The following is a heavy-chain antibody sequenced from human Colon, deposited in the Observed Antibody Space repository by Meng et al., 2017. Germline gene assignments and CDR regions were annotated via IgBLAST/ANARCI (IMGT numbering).Heavy chain of an antibody. CDR2: IYYSGST. J-gene: IGHJ4*02. V-gene: IGHV4-61*01. D-gene: IGHD3-16*02. CDR1: GGSVSSGRYY. Sequence: QLQVRESGPGLVRPSETLSLTCTGSGGSVSSGRYYWNWVRQPPGKGLEWIGYIYYSGSTNYTPSLKSRVTISVDTSKNQFSLKLSSVTAADTAVDYCARGMTNGITFGGVIVNWGQGTLVTASS. CDR3: ARGMTNGITFGGVIVN.